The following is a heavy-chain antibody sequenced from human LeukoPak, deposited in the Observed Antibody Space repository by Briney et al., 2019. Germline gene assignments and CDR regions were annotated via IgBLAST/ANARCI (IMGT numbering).Heavy chain of an antibody. Sequence: GGSLRLSCAASGFTFSSYWMHWVRQAPGKGLVWVSRINSDGSSTSSADSVKGRFTISRDNAKNTLYLQMNSLRAEDTAVYYCARGGQLWLRPFDYWGQGTLVTVSP. V-gene: IGHV3-74*01. CDR2: INSDGSST. J-gene: IGHJ4*02. CDR1: GFTFSSYW. CDR3: ARGGQLWLRPFDY. D-gene: IGHD5-18*01.